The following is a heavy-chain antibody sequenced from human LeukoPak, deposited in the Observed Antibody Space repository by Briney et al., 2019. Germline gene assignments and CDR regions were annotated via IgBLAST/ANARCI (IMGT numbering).Heavy chain of an antibody. J-gene: IGHJ4*02. CDR3: ARAHNWKYGTFDY. D-gene: IGHD1-7*01. V-gene: IGHV3-30*02. Sequence: PGGSLRLSCAASGFTFSSIGMHWVRQAPGKGLEWLAFIRYDGSNKYYADSMKGRLTISRDNSKNTLYLQMNSLRVEDTAVYYCARAHNWKYGTFDYWGQGTLVTVSS. CDR1: GFTFSSIG. CDR2: IRYDGSNK.